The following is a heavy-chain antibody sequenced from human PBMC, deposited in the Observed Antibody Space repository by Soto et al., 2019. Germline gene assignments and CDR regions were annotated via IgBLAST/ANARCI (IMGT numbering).Heavy chain of an antibody. CDR2: INPSGGST. CDR1: GYTFTSYY. CDR3: ARDRYCSSTSCYSGRGMDV. J-gene: IGHJ6*02. V-gene: IGHV1-46*01. D-gene: IGHD2-2*02. Sequence: ASVKVSCKASGYTFTSYYMHWVRQAPGQGLEWMGIINPSGGSTSYAQKFQGRVTMTRDTSTSTVYMELSSLRFEDTAVYYCARDRYCSSTSCYSGRGMDVWGQGTTVTVSS.